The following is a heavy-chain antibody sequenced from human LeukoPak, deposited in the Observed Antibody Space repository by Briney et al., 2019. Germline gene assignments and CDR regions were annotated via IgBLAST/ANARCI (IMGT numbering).Heavy chain of an antibody. CDR1: GYTFTSYG. J-gene: IGHJ6*03. CDR3: ARNHCGGDCYSYYYYYMDV. CDR2: INPNSGGT. D-gene: IGHD2-21*02. V-gene: IGHV1-2*02. Sequence: ASVKVSCKASGYTFTSYGISWVRQAPGQGLEWMGWINPNSGGTNYAQKFQGRVTMTRDTSISTAYMELSRLRSDDTAVYYCARNHCGGDCYSYYYYYMDVWGKGTTVTVSS.